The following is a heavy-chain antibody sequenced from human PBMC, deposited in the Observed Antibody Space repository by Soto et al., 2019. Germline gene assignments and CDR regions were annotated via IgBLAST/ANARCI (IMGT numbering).Heavy chain of an antibody. V-gene: IGHV3-74*01. CDR3: ARGVVVYQQLVRGRDRFDP. CDR2: IDGDGRTT. Sequence: EVQLVESGGGLVQPGGSLTLSCAVSGFTLRRYWMHWVRQAPGKGLEWVSRIDGDGRTTNYADSVKGRFTISRDNAKNTVYLHMNSLRVEDRAVYYCARGVVVYQQLVRGRDRFDPWGQGTLVTVYS. D-gene: IGHD2-8*02. CDR1: GFTLRRYW. J-gene: IGHJ5*02.